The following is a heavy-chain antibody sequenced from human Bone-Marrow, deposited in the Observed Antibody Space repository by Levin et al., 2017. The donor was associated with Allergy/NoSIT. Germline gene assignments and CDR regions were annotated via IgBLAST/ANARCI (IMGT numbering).Heavy chain of an antibody. CDR1: GFTFRDYG. Sequence: PGGSLRLSCDASGFTFRDYGMHWVRQAPGKGLEWVAFILSDGSKTKYADSVQGRFTISRDNLKNTVYLEMDRVRPGDTARYYCVKDPYSDKIFNYFHYWGQGTLVTVSS. D-gene: IGHD4-17*01. CDR3: VKDPYSDKIFNYFHY. CDR2: ILSDGSKT. J-gene: IGHJ4*02. V-gene: IGHV3-30*02.